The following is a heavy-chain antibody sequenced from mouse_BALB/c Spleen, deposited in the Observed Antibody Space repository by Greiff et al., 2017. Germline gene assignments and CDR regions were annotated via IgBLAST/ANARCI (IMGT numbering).Heavy chain of an antibody. Sequence: EVKVVESGGDLVKPGGSLKLSCAASGFTFSSYGMSWVRQTPDKRLEWVATISSGGSYTYYPDSVKGRFTISRDNAKNTLYLQMSSLRSEDTAMYYCARHEDRYFFDYWGQGTTLTVSS. CDR1: GFTFSSYG. J-gene: IGHJ2*01. V-gene: IGHV5-6*01. CDR3: ARHEDRYFFDY. D-gene: IGHD2-14*01. CDR2: ISSGGSYT.